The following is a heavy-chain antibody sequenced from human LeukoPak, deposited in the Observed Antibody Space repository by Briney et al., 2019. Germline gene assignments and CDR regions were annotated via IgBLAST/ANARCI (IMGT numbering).Heavy chain of an antibody. D-gene: IGHD3-10*01. CDR3: ASPLTPRMVRGKVFDY. CDR1: GFTFSSYA. Sequence: PGGSLRLSCAAPGFTFSSYAMSWVRQAPGKGLEWVSAISGSGGSTYYADSVKGRFTISRDNSKNTLYLQMNSLRAEDTAVYYCASPLTPRMVRGKVFDYWGQGTLVTVSS. V-gene: IGHV3-23*01. CDR2: ISGSGGST. J-gene: IGHJ4*02.